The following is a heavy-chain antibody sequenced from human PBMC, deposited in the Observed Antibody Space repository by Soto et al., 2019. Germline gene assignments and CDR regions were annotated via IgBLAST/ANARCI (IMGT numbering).Heavy chain of an antibody. CDR2: IYYSGST. D-gene: IGHD3-22*01. CDR1: GGSISSGGYY. V-gene: IGHV4-31*03. Sequence: QVPLQESGPGLVKPSQTLSLTCTVSGGSISSGGYYWSWIRQHPGKGLEWIGYIYYSGSTYYNPSLQSRVTISVDTSKNQFSLKLSSVTAADTAVYYCARDRSFDYYDSSGYSASPKGNWYFDLWGRGTLVTVSS. CDR3: ARDRSFDYYDSSGYSASPKGNWYFDL. J-gene: IGHJ2*01.